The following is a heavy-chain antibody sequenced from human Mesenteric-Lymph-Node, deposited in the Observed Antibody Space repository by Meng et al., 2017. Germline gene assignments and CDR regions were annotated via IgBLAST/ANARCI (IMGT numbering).Heavy chain of an antibody. D-gene: IGHD3-16*02. Sequence: GESLKISCTASGYTFTGYYMHWVRQAPGQGLEWMGWINPNSGGTNYAQKFQGRVTMTRDTSISTAYMELSRLRSDDTAVYYCARVNYDYVWGSYRTSDAFDIWGQGTMVTVSS. CDR3: ARVNYDYVWGSYRTSDAFDI. J-gene: IGHJ3*02. V-gene: IGHV1-2*02. CDR1: GYTFTGYY. CDR2: INPNSGGT.